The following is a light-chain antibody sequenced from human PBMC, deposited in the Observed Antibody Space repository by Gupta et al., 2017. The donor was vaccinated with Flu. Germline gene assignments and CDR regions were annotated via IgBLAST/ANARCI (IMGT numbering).Light chain of an antibody. Sequence: DIQMTQSPSTLSASVGDRVTITCRASQSISSWLAWYQQKPGKAPKLLIYKATSLERGVPSRFSSRGSGTEFTLTISSLQPDDVATYYCQQYNSYWTFGQGTKVEIK. CDR1: QSISSW. CDR3: QQYNSYWT. CDR2: KAT. V-gene: IGKV1-5*03. J-gene: IGKJ1*01.